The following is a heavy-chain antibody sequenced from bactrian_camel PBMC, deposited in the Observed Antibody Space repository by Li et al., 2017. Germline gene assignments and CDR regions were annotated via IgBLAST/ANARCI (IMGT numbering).Heavy chain of an antibody. CDR3: AAHSAGRKCVRGWTSVTDFGY. Sequence: HVQLVESGGGSVQAGGSLTLSCAASGLVHPFWSMAWFRQAPGKEREGVARIDSRGTTEYVDSVKGRFTISRDNAKNTLYLHMNSLKPEDTAMYYCAAHSAGRKCVRGWTSVTDFGYWGQGTQVTVS. CDR1: GLVHPFWS. J-gene: IGHJ6*01. CDR2: IDSRGTT. V-gene: IGHV3S63*01. D-gene: IGHD3*01.